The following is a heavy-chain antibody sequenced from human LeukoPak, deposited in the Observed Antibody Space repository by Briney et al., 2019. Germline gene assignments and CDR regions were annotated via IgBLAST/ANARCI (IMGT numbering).Heavy chain of an antibody. CDR3: AKDSSSRSLTRYYYYGMDV. Sequence: GGSLRLSCAASGFTFDEYAMHWVRQAPGKGLEWVSLISGDGGSTHYAESVKGRFTISRDNRKNSLHLQMNSPRTEDTALYYCAKDSSSRSLTRYYYYGMDVWGQGTTVTVSS. CDR2: ISGDGGST. CDR1: GFTFDEYA. D-gene: IGHD6-13*01. V-gene: IGHV3-43*02. J-gene: IGHJ6*02.